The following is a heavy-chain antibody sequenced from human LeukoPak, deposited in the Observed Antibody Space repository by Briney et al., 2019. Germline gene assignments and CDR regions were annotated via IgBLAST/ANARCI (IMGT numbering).Heavy chain of an antibody. Sequence: ASVKVSCTASGYTFTSCFIHWVRHPPGQGLEWMGVINPSGGSTSYAQKFQGRVTMTRDTSTSTVSMELSSLRFEDTAVYYCARGPYSGDWHFDFWGQGTLVTVSS. V-gene: IGHV1-46*01. CDR2: INPSGGST. CDR1: GYTFTSCF. CDR3: ARGPYSGDWHFDF. J-gene: IGHJ4*02. D-gene: IGHD6-19*01.